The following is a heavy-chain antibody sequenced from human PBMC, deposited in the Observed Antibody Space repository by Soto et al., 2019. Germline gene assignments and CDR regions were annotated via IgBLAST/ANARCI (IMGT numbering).Heavy chain of an antibody. CDR2: IYYSGST. J-gene: IGHJ4*02. D-gene: IGHD3-16*02. CDR1: GGSISSSSYY. CDR3: ARTRSYDYVWGSYRPVENFDY. V-gene: IGHV4-39*01. Sequence: SEPLSLTGTVSGGSISSSSYYWGWIRQPPGKGLEWIGSIYYSGSTYYNPSLKSRVTISVDTSKNQFSLKLSSVTAADTAVYYCARTRSYDYVWGSYRPVENFDYWGQGTLVTVSS.